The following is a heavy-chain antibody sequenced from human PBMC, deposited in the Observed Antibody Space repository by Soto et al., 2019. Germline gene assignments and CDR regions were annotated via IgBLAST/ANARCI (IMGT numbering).Heavy chain of an antibody. V-gene: IGHV5-51*01. Sequence: PGESLKISCKGSGYSFTNYWIGWVRQMPGKGLEWMGTIYLGDSDTRYSPSFQGRVTISADKSISAGYLQWGSLKGSDTAMYYCARANVWNAVFFAFNSLDPWGQGTLVTVSS. J-gene: IGHJ5*02. CDR2: IYLGDSDT. CDR1: GYSFTNYW. D-gene: IGHD1-1*01. CDR3: ARANVWNAVFFAFNSLDP.